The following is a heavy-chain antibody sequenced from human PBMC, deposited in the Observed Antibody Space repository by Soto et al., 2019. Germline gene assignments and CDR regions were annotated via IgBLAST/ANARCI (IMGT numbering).Heavy chain of an antibody. CDR3: ARWGTPGDLEV. J-gene: IGHJ1*01. CDR1: GFTFRSYV. CDR2: TSYDGSDK. Sequence: QVQLVESGGGVFQPGTSLRVSCVGSGFTFRSYVIHWVRQAPGKGLEWVALTSYDGSDKYYDDSVRGRFTISRDNSRNTVDLQMDSLRLEDTSLYYCARWGTPGDLEVWGQGTQVSVS. D-gene: IGHD3-16*01. V-gene: IGHV3-30*19.